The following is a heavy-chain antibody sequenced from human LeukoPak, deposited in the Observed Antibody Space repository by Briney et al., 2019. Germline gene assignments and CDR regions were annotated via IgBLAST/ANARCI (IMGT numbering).Heavy chain of an antibody. Sequence: SETLSLTCTVSGGSISSYYWSWIRQPPGKGLEWIGEINHSGSTNYNPSLKSRVTISVDTSKNQFSLKLSSVTAADTAVYYCARGRNGYIPRVGAFDIWGQGTMVTVSS. CDR1: GGSISSYY. J-gene: IGHJ3*02. D-gene: IGHD5-24*01. V-gene: IGHV4-34*01. CDR2: INHSGST. CDR3: ARGRNGYIPRVGAFDI.